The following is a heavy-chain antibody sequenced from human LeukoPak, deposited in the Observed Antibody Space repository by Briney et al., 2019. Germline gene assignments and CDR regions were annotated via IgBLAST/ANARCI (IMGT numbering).Heavy chain of an antibody. CDR2: ISSSSSTI. CDR1: GFTFSSYS. CDR3: ARGEYGY. D-gene: IGHD2-2*01. V-gene: IGHV3-48*01. Sequence: GGSLRLFCAASGFTFSSYSMNWVRQAPGKGLEWVSYISSSSSTIYYADSVKGRFTIPRDNAKNSLYLQMNSLRAEDTAAYYCARGEYGYWGQGTLVTVSS. J-gene: IGHJ4*02.